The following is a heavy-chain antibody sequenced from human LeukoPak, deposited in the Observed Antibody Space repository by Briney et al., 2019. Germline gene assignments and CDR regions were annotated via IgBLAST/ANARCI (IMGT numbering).Heavy chain of an antibody. CDR1: GFTFSKYW. V-gene: IGHV3-49*04. Sequence: GGSLRLSCAASGFTFSKYWMLWVRQAPGKGLEWVGFIRSKAYGGTTEYAASVKGRFTISRDDSKSIAYLQMNSLKTEDTAVYYCTRGRYYDSSGYYYVEYWGQGTLVTVSS. J-gene: IGHJ4*02. D-gene: IGHD3-22*01. CDR2: IRSKAYGGTT. CDR3: TRGRYYDSSGYYYVEY.